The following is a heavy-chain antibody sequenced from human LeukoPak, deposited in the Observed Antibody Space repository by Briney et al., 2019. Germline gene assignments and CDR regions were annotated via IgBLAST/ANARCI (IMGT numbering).Heavy chain of an antibody. CDR2: IQNGGDS. D-gene: IGHD2-2*01. CDR1: GSSISNGFF. V-gene: IGHV4-38-2*02. CDR3: ARGMGRFCTSSSCYLSFVY. Sequence: SETLSLTRNVSGSSISNGFFWAWIRQSPGKGLEWIGSIQNGGDSYYNPSLKSRTTMSVDTSKNQFSLKLTSVTAADTAVFYCARGMGRFCTSSSCYLSFVYWGQGTLVTVSS. J-gene: IGHJ4*02.